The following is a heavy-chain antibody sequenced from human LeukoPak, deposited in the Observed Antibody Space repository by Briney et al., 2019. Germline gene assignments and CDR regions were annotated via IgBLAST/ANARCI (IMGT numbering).Heavy chain of an antibody. J-gene: IGHJ6*03. V-gene: IGHV3-7*03. CDR1: GFTFTSHW. CDR3: AKEGSPHSNYVYYYYYMDV. Sequence: GGSLRLSCEASGFTFTSHWMSWVRQVPGKGLEWVAKINEDGREKYYADSVKGRFTISRDNAKNSLYLQMNSLRAEDTALYYCAKEGSPHSNYVYYYYYMDVWGKGTTVTVSS. CDR2: INEDGREK. D-gene: IGHD4-11*01.